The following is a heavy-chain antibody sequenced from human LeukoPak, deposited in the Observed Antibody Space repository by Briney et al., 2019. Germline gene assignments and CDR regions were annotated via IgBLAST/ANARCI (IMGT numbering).Heavy chain of an antibody. CDR2: VSADGSER. D-gene: IGHD1-26*01. V-gene: IGHV3-30*18. CDR3: AKGVGATKKVDVYYYCYMDV. CDR1: GFDFNYYG. Sequence: GGSLRLSCIGSGFDFNYYGMHWVRQAPGRGLEWVAVVSADGSERHYADSVKGRFTISRDNAKNTLFLQMSSLRTEDMGVYYCAKGVGATKKVDVYYYCYMDVWGKGTTVTVSS. J-gene: IGHJ6*03.